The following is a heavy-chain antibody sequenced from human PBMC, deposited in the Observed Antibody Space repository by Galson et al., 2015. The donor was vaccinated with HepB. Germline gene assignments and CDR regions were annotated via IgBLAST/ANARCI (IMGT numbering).Heavy chain of an antibody. Sequence: QSGAEVKKSGDSLKISCKDSGNSFNNQWIGWVRQTPGKGLEWMGIIYPDDSDIRYNPAVKGRVTISADTSINTAYLQWSSLRASDSAIYCGARHGGYNGYGFLRTWGQGTRVTVSS. J-gene: IGHJ4*02. CDR2: IYPDDSDI. D-gene: IGHD5-12*01. CDR1: GNSFNNQW. CDR3: ARHGGYNGYGFLRT. V-gene: IGHV5-51*01.